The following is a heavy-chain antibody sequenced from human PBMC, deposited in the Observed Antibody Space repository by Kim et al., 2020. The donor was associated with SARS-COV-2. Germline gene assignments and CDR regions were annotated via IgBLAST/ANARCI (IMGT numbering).Heavy chain of an antibody. Sequence: GGSLRLFCAASGFSFSDYHFHWVRQVPGKGLMWVSRINSGGGGIEYADSVKGRFTVSRDDAKNTVYLQMNSLRADDTGVYFCARDLHWVLFDYWGQGS. J-gene: IGHJ4*02. D-gene: IGHD7-27*01. CDR2: INSGGGGI. V-gene: IGHV3-74*03. CDR3: ARDLHWVLFDY. CDR1: GFSFSDYH.